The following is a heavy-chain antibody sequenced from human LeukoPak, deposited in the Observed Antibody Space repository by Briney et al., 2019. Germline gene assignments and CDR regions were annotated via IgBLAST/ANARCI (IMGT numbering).Heavy chain of an antibody. CDR1: GFTFSSYA. D-gene: IGHD3-10*01. V-gene: IGHV3-21*01. J-gene: IGHJ6*02. CDR2: ISSSSSYI. CDR3: ASDPLWFGGSGDYYGMDV. Sequence: GGSLRLSCAASGFTFSSYAMSWVRQAPGKGLEWVSSISSSSSYIYYADSVKGRFTISRDNAKNSLYLQMNSLRAEDTAVYYCASDPLWFGGSGDYYGMDVWGQGTTATVSS.